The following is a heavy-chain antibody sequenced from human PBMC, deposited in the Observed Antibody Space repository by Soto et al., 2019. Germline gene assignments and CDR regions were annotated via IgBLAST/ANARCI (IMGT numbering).Heavy chain of an antibody. D-gene: IGHD4-4*01. V-gene: IGHV3-23*01. J-gene: IGHJ4*02. CDR1: VFTFSRDG. Sequence: GRALRLSGAASVFTFSRDGMSWGRQAPGKGLEWVSPITHNGGTTYYADSVKGRFTISSDNTKNTLFLQMNSLRAEATAVYYCAKERATPTVFHYWGQAALVTASS. CDR2: ITHNGGTT. CDR3: AKERATPTVFHY.